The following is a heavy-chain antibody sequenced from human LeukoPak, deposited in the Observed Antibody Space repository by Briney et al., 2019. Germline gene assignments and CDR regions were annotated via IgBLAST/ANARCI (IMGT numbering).Heavy chain of an antibody. CDR1: GGSISSYY. Sequence: SETLSLTCSVSGGSISSYYWSWIRQPPGKGLEGMGSIFYTGSTDYNPSLKSRVTISVDTSKNQFSLKVTSVTAADTAVYYCARHLGLWFGEPKAWFDPWGQGTLVTVSS. D-gene: IGHD3-10*01. CDR3: ARHLGLWFGEPKAWFDP. V-gene: IGHV4-59*05. CDR2: IFYTGST. J-gene: IGHJ5*02.